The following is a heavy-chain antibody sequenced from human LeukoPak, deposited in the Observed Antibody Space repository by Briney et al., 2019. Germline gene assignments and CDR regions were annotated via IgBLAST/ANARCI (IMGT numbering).Heavy chain of an antibody. CDR1: GGSISSGGYY. Sequence: PSETLSLTCTVSGGSISSGGYYWSWIRQHPGKGLEWIGYIYYSGSTYYNPSLKSRVTISVDTSKNQFSLKLSSVTAADTAVYYCASITIFGVVSDYWGQGTLVTVSS. D-gene: IGHD3-3*01. V-gene: IGHV4-31*03. CDR3: ASITIFGVVSDY. CDR2: IYYSGST. J-gene: IGHJ4*02.